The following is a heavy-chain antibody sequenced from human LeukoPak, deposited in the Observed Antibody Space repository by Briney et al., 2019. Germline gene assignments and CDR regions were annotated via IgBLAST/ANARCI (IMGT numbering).Heavy chain of an antibody. CDR1: GGTFSSYA. CDR2: IIPIFGTA. CDR3: ATSRNLLWFGELIYYFDY. D-gene: IGHD3-10*01. J-gene: IGHJ4*02. Sequence: GASVKVSCKASGGTFSSYAISWVRQAPGQGLEWMGGIIPIFGTANYAQKFQGRVTITADESTSTAYMVLSSLRSEDTAVYYCATSRNLLWFGELIYYFDYWGQGTLVTVSS. V-gene: IGHV1-69*13.